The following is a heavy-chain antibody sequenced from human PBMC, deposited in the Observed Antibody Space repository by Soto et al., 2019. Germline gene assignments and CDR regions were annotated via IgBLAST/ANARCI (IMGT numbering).Heavy chain of an antibody. D-gene: IGHD2-2*01. CDR1: GFTFSSYG. Sequence: GGSLRLSCAAPGFTFSSYGMHWVPQAPGKGLEWVAVISYDGSNKYYADSVKGRFTISRDNSKNTLYLQMNSLRAEDTAVYYCAKDRGDIVVVPASDYFDYWGQGTLVTVSS. J-gene: IGHJ4*02. CDR3: AKDRGDIVVVPASDYFDY. V-gene: IGHV3-30*18. CDR2: ISYDGSNK.